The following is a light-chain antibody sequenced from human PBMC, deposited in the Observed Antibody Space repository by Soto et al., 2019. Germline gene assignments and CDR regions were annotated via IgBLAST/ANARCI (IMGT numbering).Light chain of an antibody. Sequence: ESVLTPSPATLSLSPGERATLSCRASQSVTTYLAWYQQKPGQAPRLLIYDASVRATGIPARFSASGSGTDFTLTISSLEPEDFAVYYCQQRSNWPPEITFGQGTRLEIK. J-gene: IGKJ5*01. CDR2: DAS. CDR3: QQRSNWPPEIT. CDR1: QSVTTY. V-gene: IGKV3-11*01.